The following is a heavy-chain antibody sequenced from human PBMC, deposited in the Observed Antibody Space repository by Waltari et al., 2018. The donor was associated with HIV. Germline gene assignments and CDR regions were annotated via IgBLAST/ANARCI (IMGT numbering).Heavy chain of an antibody. CDR3: ARDPGIAARPGNAFDI. CDR1: GGSISSGGYY. Sequence: QVQLQESGPGLVKPSQTLSLTCTVSGGSISSGGYYWSLIRQHPGKGLEWIGYIYYSGSTYYNPSLKSRVTISVDTSKNQFSLKLSSVTAADTAVYYCARDPGIAARPGNAFDIWGQGTMVTVSS. J-gene: IGHJ3*02. D-gene: IGHD6-6*01. CDR2: IYYSGST. V-gene: IGHV4-31*03.